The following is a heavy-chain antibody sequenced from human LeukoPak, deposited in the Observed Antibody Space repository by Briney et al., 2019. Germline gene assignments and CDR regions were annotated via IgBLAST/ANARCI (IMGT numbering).Heavy chain of an antibody. J-gene: IGHJ4*02. Sequence: PGGSLRLSCAASGFTVSSNYMSWVRQAPGKGLEWVSLIYTGGSTYYADSVKGRFTISRDNSNNTLFLQMNSLRAEDTAVYYCGRAQPLYNAGGQGTLVTVSS. CDR3: GRAQPLYNA. CDR2: IYTGGST. V-gene: IGHV3-66*01. D-gene: IGHD5-24*01. CDR1: GFTVSSNY.